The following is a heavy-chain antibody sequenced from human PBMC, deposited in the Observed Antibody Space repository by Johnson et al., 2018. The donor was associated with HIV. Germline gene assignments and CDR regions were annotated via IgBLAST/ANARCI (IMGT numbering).Heavy chain of an antibody. CDR3: AREGGDCSSTSCYQDAFDI. CDR2: ISSNGGST. Sequence: EVQLVESGGGLVQPGGSLRLSCAASGFTFSTYGMHWVRQAPGRGLEYVSAISSNGGSTYYANSVKGRFTISRDNSKNTLYLQMNSLRAEDTAVYYCAREGGDCSSTSCYQDAFDIWGQGTMVTVSS. CDR1: GFTFSTYG. V-gene: IGHV3-64*01. J-gene: IGHJ3*02. D-gene: IGHD2-2*01.